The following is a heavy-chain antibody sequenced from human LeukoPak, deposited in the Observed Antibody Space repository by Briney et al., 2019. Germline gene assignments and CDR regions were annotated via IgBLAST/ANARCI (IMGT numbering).Heavy chain of an antibody. CDR3: ARPRPYSSPTNWFDP. Sequence: PGESLKISCKGSGYTFHSYWIAWVRQMPGKGLEWMGIIYPGDSDTRYSPSFQGQVTISADKSIRTAYLQWSSLKASDTAMYYCARPRPYSSPTNWFDPWGQGTLVTVSS. V-gene: IGHV5-51*01. D-gene: IGHD5-18*01. J-gene: IGHJ5*02. CDR1: GYTFHSYW. CDR2: IYPGDSDT.